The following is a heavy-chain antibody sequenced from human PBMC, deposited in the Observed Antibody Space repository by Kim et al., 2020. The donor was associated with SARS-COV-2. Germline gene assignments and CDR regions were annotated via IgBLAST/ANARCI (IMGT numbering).Heavy chain of an antibody. D-gene: IGHD3-10*01. V-gene: IGHV3-7*03. CDR3: ARELLLWFGELSYFDY. J-gene: IGHJ4*02. CDR2: IKQDGSEK. CDR1: GFTFSSYW. Sequence: GGSLRLSCAASGFTFSSYWMSWVRQAPGKGLEWVANIKQDGSEKYYVDSVKGRFTISRDNAKNSLYLQMNSLRAEDTAVYYCARELLLWFGELSYFDYWGQGTLVTVSS.